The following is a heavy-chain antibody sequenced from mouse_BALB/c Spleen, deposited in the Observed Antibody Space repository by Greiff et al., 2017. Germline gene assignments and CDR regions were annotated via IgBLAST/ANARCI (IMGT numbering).Heavy chain of an antibody. D-gene: IGHD1-2*01. CDR2: ISSGSSTI. CDR3: ARKDYYGEGFAY. V-gene: IGHV5-17*02. CDR1: GFTFSSFG. J-gene: IGHJ3*01. Sequence: EVKLMESGGGLVQPGGSRKLSCAASGFTFSSFGMHWVRQAPEKGLEWVAYISSGSSTIYYADTVKGRFTISRDNPKNTLFLQMTSLRSEDTAMYYCARKDYYGEGFAYWGQGTLVTVSA.